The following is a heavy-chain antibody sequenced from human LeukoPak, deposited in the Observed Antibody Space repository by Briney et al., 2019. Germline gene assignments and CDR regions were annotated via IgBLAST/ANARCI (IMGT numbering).Heavy chain of an antibody. V-gene: IGHV3-30-3*01. Sequence: GRSLRLSCAASGFTFSSYAMHWVRQAPGKGLEWVAVISYDGSNKYYADSVKGRFTISRDSSKNTLYLQMNSLRAEDTAVYYCARDQSGGINYYDRGAFDIWGQGTMVTVSS. CDR1: GFTFSSYA. D-gene: IGHD3-22*01. J-gene: IGHJ3*02. CDR3: ARDQSGGINYYDRGAFDI. CDR2: ISYDGSNK.